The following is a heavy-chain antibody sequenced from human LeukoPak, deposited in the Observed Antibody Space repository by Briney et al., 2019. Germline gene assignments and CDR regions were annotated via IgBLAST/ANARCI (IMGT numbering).Heavy chain of an antibody. CDR2: IRSKANSYAT. J-gene: IGHJ4*02. CDR1: RFTFSGSA. CDR3: TRRDYYDSSGYMHY. Sequence: GGSLRLSCAASRFTFSGSAMHWLRQASGKGLELVGRIRSKANSYATAYAASVKGRFTISRDDSKNTAYLQMNSLKTEDTAVYYCTRRDYYDSSGYMHYWGQGTLVTVSS. D-gene: IGHD3-22*01. V-gene: IGHV3-73*01.